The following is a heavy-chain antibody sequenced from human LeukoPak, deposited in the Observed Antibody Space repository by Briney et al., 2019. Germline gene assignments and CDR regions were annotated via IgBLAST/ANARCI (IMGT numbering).Heavy chain of an antibody. CDR2: IRGGGGDT. CDR3: AKISWDGRGTFY. D-gene: IGHD2-15*01. CDR1: GFTFSTYS. V-gene: IGHV3-23*01. Sequence: AGGSLRLSCAASGFTFSTYSMSWVRQAPGKGLEWVSSIRGGGGDTYYADSVKGRFTISRDNSKDTLSLQMNGLRAEDTAVYYCAKISWDGRGTFYWGQGTLVTVSS. J-gene: IGHJ4*02.